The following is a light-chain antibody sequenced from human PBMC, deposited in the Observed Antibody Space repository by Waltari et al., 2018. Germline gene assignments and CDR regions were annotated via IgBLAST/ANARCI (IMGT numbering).Light chain of an antibody. CDR1: SSHVGAYNY. CDR3: SSYAGSKYV. Sequence: QSALTQLPSASGSPGQSVPISSTGTSSHVGAYNYVSWYQQHPGKAPKLMVYEVSKRPSGVPDRFSGSKSGNTASLTVSGLQAEDEADYFCSSYAGSKYVFGTGTKLTVL. CDR2: EVS. J-gene: IGLJ1*01. V-gene: IGLV2-8*01.